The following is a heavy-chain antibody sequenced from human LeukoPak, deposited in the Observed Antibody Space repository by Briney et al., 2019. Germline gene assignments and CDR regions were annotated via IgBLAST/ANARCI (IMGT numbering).Heavy chain of an antibody. D-gene: IGHD1-14*01. CDR2: ISGSGGST. V-gene: IGHV3-23*01. J-gene: IGHJ4*02. CDR1: GFTFSSYA. CDR3: AKERNPWPYYFDY. Sequence: GGSLRLSCAASGFTFSSYAMSWVRQAPGKGLEWVSAISGSGGSTYSADSVKGQFTISRENSKRTLYLQMKSLRAEDTAVYYCAKERNPWPYYFDYWGEGTLVTVSS.